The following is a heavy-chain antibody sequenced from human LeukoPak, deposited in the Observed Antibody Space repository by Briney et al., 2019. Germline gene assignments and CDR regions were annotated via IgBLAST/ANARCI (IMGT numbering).Heavy chain of an antibody. CDR3: GRKSAARKTSEFDY. V-gene: IGHV1-2*02. Sequence: ASVKVSCKASGYTFTDYYMNSLRQAPGQGLKWMGCIHPNSGGTNYAQKCQGRVTMTRDTSINTAYMELRRLKSDDTAVYYCGRKSAARKTSEFDYWGQGTLVTVSS. CDR1: GYTFTDYY. J-gene: IGHJ4*02. CDR2: IHPNSGGT. D-gene: IGHD6-6*01.